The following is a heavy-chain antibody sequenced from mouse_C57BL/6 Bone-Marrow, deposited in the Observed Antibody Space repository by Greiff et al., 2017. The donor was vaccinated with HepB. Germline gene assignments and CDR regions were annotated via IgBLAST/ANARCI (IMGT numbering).Heavy chain of an antibody. D-gene: IGHD1-1*01. V-gene: IGHV1-82*01. CDR2: IYPGDGDT. J-gene: IGHJ4*01. Sequence: VQLQESGPELVKPGASVKISCKASGYAFSSSWMNWVKQRPGKGLEWIGRIYPGDGDTNYNGNFKGKATLTADKSSSTSYMQLSSLTSEDSAVYLCARRVPYYGSSLYAMDYWGQGTSVTVSS. CDR1: GYAFSSSW. CDR3: ARRVPYYGSSLYAMDY.